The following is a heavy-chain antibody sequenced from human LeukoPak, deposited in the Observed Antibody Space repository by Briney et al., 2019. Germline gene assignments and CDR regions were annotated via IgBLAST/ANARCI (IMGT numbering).Heavy chain of an antibody. J-gene: IGHJ4*02. V-gene: IGHV3-23*01. CDR2: ITDTGGDT. CDR3: AKGSSGGRPYYFDS. CDR1: GFTFGTYA. Sequence: GGSLRLFCAASGFTFGTYAMSWVRQAPGKVLEWISAITDTGGDTYSADSVKGRFTISRDNSKNTLYLQMNSLRAEDTAVYYCAKGSSGGRPYYFDSWGQGTLVTVSS. D-gene: IGHD6-6*01.